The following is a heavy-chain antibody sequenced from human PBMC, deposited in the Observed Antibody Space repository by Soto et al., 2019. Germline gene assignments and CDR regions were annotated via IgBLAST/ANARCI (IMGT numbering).Heavy chain of an antibody. D-gene: IGHD4-17*01. V-gene: IGHV3-23*01. J-gene: IGHJ4*02. CDR3: AKDMLYGETGGIGWYFDY. Sequence: GGSLRLSCAASGFTFSSYAMSWVRQAPGKGLEWVSAISGSGGSTYYADSVKGRFTISRDNSKNTLYLQMNSLRAEDTAVYYCAKDMLYGETGGIGWYFDYWGQGTLVTVSS. CDR1: GFTFSSYA. CDR2: ISGSGGST.